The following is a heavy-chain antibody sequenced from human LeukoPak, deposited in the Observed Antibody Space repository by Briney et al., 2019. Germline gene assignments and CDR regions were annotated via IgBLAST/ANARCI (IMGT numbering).Heavy chain of an antibody. D-gene: IGHD3-10*02. V-gene: IGHV3-48*03. J-gene: IGHJ6*04. CDR2: ISSSGSTI. Sequence: PGGSLRLSCAASGYTFSSYEMNWGRRAPGKGLEWVSYISSSGSTIYYADSVKGRFTISRDNAKNSLYLQMNSLRAEDTAVYYCAELGITMIGGVWGKGTTVTISS. CDR1: GYTFSSYE. CDR3: AELGITMIGGV.